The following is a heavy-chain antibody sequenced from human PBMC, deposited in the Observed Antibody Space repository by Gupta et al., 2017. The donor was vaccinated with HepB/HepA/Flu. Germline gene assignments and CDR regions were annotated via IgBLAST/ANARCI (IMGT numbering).Heavy chain of an antibody. J-gene: IGHJ4*01. V-gene: IGHV3-15*01. Sequence: GSLRLSCAASGFTFTDAAMSWVRQAPGKGLEWVGRIKRKSDGATVEYGAPVKGRFTISRDDSKDTMYLQMSSLKTEDTAVYYCTTYSGYSDYWGQGTLVTVSS. D-gene: IGHD1-26*01. CDR1: GFTFTDAA. CDR2: IKRKSDGATV. CDR3: TTYSGYSDY.